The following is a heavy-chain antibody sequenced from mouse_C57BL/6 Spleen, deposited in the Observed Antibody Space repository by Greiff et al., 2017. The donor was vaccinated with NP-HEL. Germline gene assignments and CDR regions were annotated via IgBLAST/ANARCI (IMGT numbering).Heavy chain of an antibody. D-gene: IGHD1-1*01. CDR1: GYTFTSYW. V-gene: IGHV1-69*01. J-gene: IGHJ4*01. Sequence: VQLQQPGAELVMPGASVKLSCKASGYTFTSYWMHWVKQRPGQGLEWIGEIDPSDSYTNYNQKFKGKSTLTVDKSSSTAYMQLSSLTSEDSAVYSCATYYSSSYYAMDYWGQGTSVTVSS. CDR2: IDPSDSYT. CDR3: ATYYSSSYYAMDY.